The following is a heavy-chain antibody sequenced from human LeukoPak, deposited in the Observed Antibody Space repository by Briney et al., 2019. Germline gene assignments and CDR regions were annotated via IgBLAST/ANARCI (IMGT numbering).Heavy chain of an antibody. CDR2: IKQDGSQK. CDR1: GFTFSSYW. V-gene: IGHV3-7*05. CDR3: ARDESGDSYGLY. D-gene: IGHD5-18*01. Sequence: GGSLRLSCVVSGFTFSSYWMNWVRQAPGKGLEWVANIKQDGSQKYYVDSVRGRFTISRDNAKNSLYLQLNSLRAEDTAVYYCARDESGDSYGLYWGQGTLVTVSS. J-gene: IGHJ4*02.